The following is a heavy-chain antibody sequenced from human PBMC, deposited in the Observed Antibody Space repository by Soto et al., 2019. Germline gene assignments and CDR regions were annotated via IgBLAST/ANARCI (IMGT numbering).Heavy chain of an antibody. J-gene: IGHJ6*02. CDR1: GFTFGYYA. V-gene: IGHV3-49*03. CDR2: IRSKAYGGTT. CDR3: TRRYYYDSSGYYYDGMDV. D-gene: IGHD3-22*01. Sequence: GGSLRLSCTASGFTFGYYAMSWFRQAPGKGLEWVGFIRSKAYGGTTEYAASVKGRFTISRDDSKSITYLQMNSLKTEDTAVYYCTRRYYYDSSGYYYDGMDVWGQGTTVTSP.